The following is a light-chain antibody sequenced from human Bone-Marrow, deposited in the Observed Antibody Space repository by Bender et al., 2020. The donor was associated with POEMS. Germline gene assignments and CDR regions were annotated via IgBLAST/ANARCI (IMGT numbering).Light chain of an antibody. V-gene: IGLV2-14*01. CDR3: SSYDATSTLFV. J-gene: IGLJ1*01. CDR2: EVS. Sequence: QSALTQPASVSGSPGQSITISCTGTSSDVGGYNYVSWYQQHPGKAPKLIIYEVSNRPSGVSNRFSGSKSGNTASLTISGLQAEDEADYYCSSYDATSTLFVFGSGTKVSVL. CDR1: SSDVGGYNY.